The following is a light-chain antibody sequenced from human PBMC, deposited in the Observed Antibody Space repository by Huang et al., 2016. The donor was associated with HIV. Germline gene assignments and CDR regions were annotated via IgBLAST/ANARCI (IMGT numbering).Light chain of an antibody. Sequence: EIVLTQSPATLSLSPGERATLSCMASQNVHSFLVWYQHKPGQAPRLLMYDASNRATGIPARFRGSGSGTDFTLTITNLQSEDSAVYYCHQRSAWPLTFGGGTKVEI. V-gene: IGKV3-11*01. J-gene: IGKJ4*01. CDR2: DAS. CDR1: QNVHSF. CDR3: HQRSAWPLT.